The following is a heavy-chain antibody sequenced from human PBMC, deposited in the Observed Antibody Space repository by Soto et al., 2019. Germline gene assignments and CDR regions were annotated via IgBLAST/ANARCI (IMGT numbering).Heavy chain of an antibody. CDR2: INPNSGGT. J-gene: IGHJ6*02. CDR1: GYTFTGYY. CDR3: ARWRYFDWLSTPDYYYYGMDV. D-gene: IGHD3-9*01. Sequence: ASVKVSCKASGYTFTGYYMHWVRQAPGQGLEWMGWINPNSGGTNYAQKFQGWVTMTRDTSISTAYMELSRLRSDDTAVYYCARWRYFDWLSTPDYYYYGMDVWGQGTTVTVSS. V-gene: IGHV1-2*04.